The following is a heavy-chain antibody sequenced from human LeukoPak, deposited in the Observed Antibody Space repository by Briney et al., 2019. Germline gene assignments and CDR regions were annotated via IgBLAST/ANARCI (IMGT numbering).Heavy chain of an antibody. CDR1: GFTFSSYG. J-gene: IGHJ4*02. Sequence: GGSLRLSCAASGFTFSSYGMHWVRQAPGKGLEWVAVISCDGSNKYYADSVKGRFTISRDNSKNTLYLQMNSLRAEDTAVYYCAKARNSGGVFDYWGQGTLVTVSS. V-gene: IGHV3-30*18. CDR2: ISCDGSNK. D-gene: IGHD2-15*01. CDR3: AKARNSGGVFDY.